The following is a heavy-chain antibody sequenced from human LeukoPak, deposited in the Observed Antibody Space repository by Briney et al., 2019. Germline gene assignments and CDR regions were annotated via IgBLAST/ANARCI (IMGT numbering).Heavy chain of an antibody. CDR2: ISGSGGST. CDR3: AKCILTGYYKGYMDV. J-gene: IGHJ6*03. CDR1: GFTFSNYA. V-gene: IGHV3-23*01. D-gene: IGHD3-9*01. Sequence: GGSLRLSCAASGFTFSNYAMTWVRQAPGKGLEWVSAISGSGGSTYNADSVKGRFTISKDNSKNTLYLQMNSLRAEDTAVYYCAKCILTGYYKGYMDVWGKGTTVTISS.